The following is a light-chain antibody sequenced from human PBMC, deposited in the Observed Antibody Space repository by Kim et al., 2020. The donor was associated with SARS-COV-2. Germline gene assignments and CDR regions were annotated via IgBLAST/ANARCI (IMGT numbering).Light chain of an antibody. V-gene: IGKV1-39*01. CDR2: SAS. CDR1: QSITTF. CDR3: QESYTDPYT. J-gene: IGKJ2*01. Sequence: SVSLGDRVPISSRASQSITTFLNWYQQKPGTAPKLLIYSASTLQAGVPSRFTGSGSGTDFTLTITSLQPEDFATYYCQESYTDPYTFGQGTKLEI.